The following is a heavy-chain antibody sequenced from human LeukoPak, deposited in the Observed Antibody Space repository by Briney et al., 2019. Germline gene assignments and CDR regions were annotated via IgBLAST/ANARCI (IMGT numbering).Heavy chain of an antibody. Sequence: GGALRLSCAASGFTFSSYGMHWVRQAPGKGLEWVAVIWYDGSNKYYADSVKGRFTISRDNSKNTLYLQMNSLRAEDTAVYYCARSPADYSNYYFDYWGQGTLVTVSS. D-gene: IGHD4-11*01. CDR3: ARSPADYSNYYFDY. J-gene: IGHJ4*02. CDR1: GFTFSSYG. CDR2: IWYDGSNK. V-gene: IGHV3-33*01.